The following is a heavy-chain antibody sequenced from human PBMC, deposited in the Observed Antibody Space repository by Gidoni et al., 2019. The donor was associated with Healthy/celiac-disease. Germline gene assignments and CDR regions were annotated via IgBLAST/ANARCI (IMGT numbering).Heavy chain of an antibody. D-gene: IGHD2-21*02. Sequence: EVQLVESGGGLVKPGGSLRLSCAASGFTFSNAWMNWVRQAPGKGLEWVGRMKSKNDGGKTDDAEPVKGRFTISRDDSKNTLDLQMNSLKTEDTAVYYCTTVVVGTDPFDYWGQGTLVTVSS. V-gene: IGHV3-15*07. CDR2: MKSKNDGGKT. J-gene: IGHJ4*02. CDR1: GFTFSNAW. CDR3: TTVVVGTDPFDY.